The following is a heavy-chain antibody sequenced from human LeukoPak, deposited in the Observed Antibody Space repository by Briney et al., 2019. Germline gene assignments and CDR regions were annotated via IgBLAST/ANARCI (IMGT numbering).Heavy chain of an antibody. V-gene: IGHV3-23*01. J-gene: IGHJ3*02. CDR2: ISGSGNKT. D-gene: IGHD3-22*01. CDR3: AKMSSMIVVVAQGAFDI. Sequence: GSLRLSCAASGSTFTSYAMTWVRQAPGKGLEWVSGISGSGNKTYYADFVKGRFTISRDKSKNTLFLQMNSLRAEDTAVYFCAKMSSMIVVVAQGAFDIWGQGTMVTVSS. CDR1: GSTFTSYA.